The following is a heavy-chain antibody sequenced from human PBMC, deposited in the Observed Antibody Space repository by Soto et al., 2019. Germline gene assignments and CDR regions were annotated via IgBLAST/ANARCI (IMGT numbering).Heavy chain of an antibody. J-gene: IGHJ6*03. CDR1: GFTFSSYA. Sequence: GGSLRLSCAASGFTFSSYAMSWVRQAPGKGLEWVSAISGSGGSTYYADSVKGRFTISRDNSKNTLYLQMNSLRAEDTAVYYCAKGGHVGYCSGGSCYGAKGFADYSYYMDVWGKGTTVTVSS. CDR2: ISGSGGST. V-gene: IGHV3-23*01. D-gene: IGHD2-15*01. CDR3: AKGGHVGYCSGGSCYGAKGFADYSYYMDV.